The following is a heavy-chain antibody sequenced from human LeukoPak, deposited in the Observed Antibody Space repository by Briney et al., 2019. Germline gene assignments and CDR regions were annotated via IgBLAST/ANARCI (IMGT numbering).Heavy chain of an antibody. D-gene: IGHD5-18*01. CDR3: ARSDYSYGYFYFDY. V-gene: IGHV4-31*03. CDR1: GGSISSGGYY. CDR2: IYYSGST. J-gene: IGHJ4*02. Sequence: PSQTLSLTCTVSGGSISSGGYYWSWIRQHPGKGLEWIGYIYYSGSTYYNPSLKSRVTVSVDTSKNQFSLKLSSVTAADTAVYYCARSDYSYGYFYFDYWGQGTLVTVSS.